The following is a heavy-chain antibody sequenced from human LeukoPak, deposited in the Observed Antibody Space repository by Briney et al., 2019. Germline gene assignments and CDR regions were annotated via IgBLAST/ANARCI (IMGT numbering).Heavy chain of an antibody. CDR1: GFTFSSYW. D-gene: IGHD6-6*01. CDR3: ARDFSSSRVY. J-gene: IGHJ4*02. CDR2: INGDGSNT. V-gene: IGHV3-74*01. Sequence: PGGSLRLSCAPPGFTFSSYWMHWVRQAPGKGLVWVLRINGDGSNTGYADSVKGRFTISRDNAKNTLYLQMNSLRAEDTAVYYCARDFSSSRVYWGQGTLVTVSS.